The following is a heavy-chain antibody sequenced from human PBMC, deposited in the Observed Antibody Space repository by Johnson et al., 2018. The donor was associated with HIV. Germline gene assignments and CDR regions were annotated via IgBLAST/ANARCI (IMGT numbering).Heavy chain of an antibody. CDR3: AREWDPRTPDAFDI. Sequence: QVQLVESGGRVVQPGRSLRLSCAASGFTLSKHAMHWVRQAPGKGLEWVTVIWYDGANKYYADSVKGRFTISRDNSKNTLYLQMNSLTTEDTAVYYCAREWDPRTPDAFDIWGQGTMVTVSS. D-gene: IGHD1-26*01. CDR1: GFTLSKHA. CDR2: IWYDGANK. V-gene: IGHV3-30*19. J-gene: IGHJ3*02.